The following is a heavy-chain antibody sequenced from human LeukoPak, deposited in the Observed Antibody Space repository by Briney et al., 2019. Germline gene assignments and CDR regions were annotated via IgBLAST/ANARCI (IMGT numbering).Heavy chain of an antibody. CDR1: GFTFSSYG. D-gene: IGHD5-12*01. J-gene: IGHJ4*02. V-gene: IGHV3-30*18. CDR3: AKDKYSGYDLIDY. CDR2: KSYDGSNE. Sequence: GRSLRLSCAASGFTFSSYGMHWVRQAPGKGLEWVTVKSYDGSNEYYADSVKGRFTISRDNSKNTLYLHMNSLRAEDTAVYYCAKDKYSGYDLIDYWGQGTLVTVSS.